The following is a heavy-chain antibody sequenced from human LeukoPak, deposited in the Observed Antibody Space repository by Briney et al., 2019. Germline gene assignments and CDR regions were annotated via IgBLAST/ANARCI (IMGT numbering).Heavy chain of an antibody. CDR3: AREGRITIFSRMDV. J-gene: IGHJ6*02. Sequence: GRSLRLSCAASGFTFSSYGMYWVRQAPGKGLEWVAVIRPDGRNKYYGDSVKGRFIISRDNSKNTLYLQMNSLRAEDTAVYYCAREGRITIFSRMDVWGQGTTVTVSS. CDR1: GFTFSSYG. V-gene: IGHV3-33*08. CDR2: IRPDGRNK. D-gene: IGHD3-9*01.